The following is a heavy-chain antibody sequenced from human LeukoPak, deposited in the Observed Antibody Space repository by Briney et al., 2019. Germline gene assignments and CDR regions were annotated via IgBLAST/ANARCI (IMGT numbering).Heavy chain of an antibody. Sequence: GASVKVSCKASGYTFTDFGISWVRQAPGQGPEWMGWISAYNGDIIYGQKFQGRVTMTTDTSTSTAYMELRSLRSDDTAVYYCARRGVVDDAFDIWGQGTMVTVSS. CDR2: ISAYNGDI. J-gene: IGHJ3*02. D-gene: IGHD2-21*01. V-gene: IGHV1-18*01. CDR3: ARRGVVDDAFDI. CDR1: GYTFTDFG.